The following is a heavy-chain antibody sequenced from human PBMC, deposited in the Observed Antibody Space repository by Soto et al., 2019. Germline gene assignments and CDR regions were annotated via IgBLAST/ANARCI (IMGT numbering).Heavy chain of an antibody. CDR1: GDTFSFYS. CDR2: VNPILSMS. V-gene: IGHV1-69*04. Sequence: QVQLVQSGAEVKRPGSSVKVSCKASGDTFSFYSINWVRQAPGLGLEWMGRVNPILSMSNYAQRFQGRVTVTVEKSPSTAYMEPSGLRSEDTGMYFCATSYGSGYRAFGSWGQGALVTV. CDR3: ATSYGSGYRAFGS. D-gene: IGHD3-10*01. J-gene: IGHJ4*02.